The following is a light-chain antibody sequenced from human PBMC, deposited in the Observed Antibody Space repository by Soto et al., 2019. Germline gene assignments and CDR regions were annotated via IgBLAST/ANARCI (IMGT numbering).Light chain of an antibody. Sequence: QSALTQPPSASGSPGQTLTISCTGTSSDVGAHNYVSWYQQNPGKAPKLMLYDVNKRPSGVPDRFSGSKSGNTASLTVSGLQAEDEADHYCSSYAGGNNWVFGGGTKVTVL. J-gene: IGLJ3*02. CDR3: SSYAGGNNWV. CDR1: SSDVGAHNY. V-gene: IGLV2-8*01. CDR2: DVN.